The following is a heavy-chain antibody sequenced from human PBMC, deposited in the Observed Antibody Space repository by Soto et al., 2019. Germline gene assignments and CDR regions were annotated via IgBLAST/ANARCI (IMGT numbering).Heavy chain of an antibody. CDR3: ARDPVP. CDR2: IFNSGTT. CDR1: GGSISRGGYY. V-gene: IGHV4-31*03. Sequence: SETLSLTCTVSGGSISRGGYYWSWIRQQPGKGLEWIGYIFNSGTTYYNPSLRSRVTISADTSKNQFSLKLSSVTAADTAVYYCARDPVPWGQGTLVTVSS. J-gene: IGHJ5*02.